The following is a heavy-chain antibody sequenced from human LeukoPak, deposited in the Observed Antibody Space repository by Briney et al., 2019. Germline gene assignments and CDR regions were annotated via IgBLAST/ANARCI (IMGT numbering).Heavy chain of an antibody. Sequence: PGGPLRLSCAASGFAFSNYWLYWVRQAPGKGLEWVARINTHGSSTNYADSVKGRFTISRDNAKNTLYLQMTSLSAEDTAVYYALAGYYYYYMDVWGKGTTVTVSS. D-gene: IGHD3-16*01. CDR3: LAGYYYYYMDV. J-gene: IGHJ6*03. CDR1: GFAFSNYW. V-gene: IGHV3-74*01. CDR2: INTHGSST.